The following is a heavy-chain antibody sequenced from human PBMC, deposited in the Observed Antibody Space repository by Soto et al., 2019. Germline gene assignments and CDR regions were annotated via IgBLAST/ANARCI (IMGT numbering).Heavy chain of an antibody. Sequence: SETLSLTCSVSGGSISTVGPYWTWIRQPPARGLVGIGSIYHTGSIYYSKSLRSRLTMSVDTSKSQFSLRLSSVTAADTAVYYCARATGTLRSRNCDYWGQGSLVTVSS. D-gene: IGHD1-1*01. CDR3: ARATGTLRSRNCDY. V-gene: IGHV4-31*03. CDR1: GGSISTVGPY. CDR2: IYHTGSI. J-gene: IGHJ4*02.